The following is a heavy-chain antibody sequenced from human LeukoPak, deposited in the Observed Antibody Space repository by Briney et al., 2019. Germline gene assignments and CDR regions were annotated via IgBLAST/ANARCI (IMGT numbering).Heavy chain of an antibody. CDR2: ISVSGGSP. V-gene: IGHV3-23*01. D-gene: IGHD2-21*01. Sequence: GGSLRLSCAASGFTFSSYAMIWVRQAPGEGLDWVSTISVSGGSPNYADSVKGRFTISRDNSKNSLYLQINSLRAEDTAVYYCARLLDISDHWGQGTLVTVSS. J-gene: IGHJ4*02. CDR1: GFTFSSYA. CDR3: ARLLDISDH.